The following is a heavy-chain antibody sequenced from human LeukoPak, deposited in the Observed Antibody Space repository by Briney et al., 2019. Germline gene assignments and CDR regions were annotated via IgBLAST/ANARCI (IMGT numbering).Heavy chain of an antibody. CDR1: GGSFSGYY. CDR2: INHSGST. Sequence: SETLSLTCAVYGGSFSGYYWSWIRQPPGKGLEWIGEINHSGSTNYNPSLKSRVTISVDTSKNQFSLKLSSVTAADTAVYYCARAPLYDSSGYLPVYFDDWGQGTLVTVSS. V-gene: IGHV4-34*01. CDR3: ARAPLYDSSGYLPVYFDD. D-gene: IGHD3-22*01. J-gene: IGHJ4*02.